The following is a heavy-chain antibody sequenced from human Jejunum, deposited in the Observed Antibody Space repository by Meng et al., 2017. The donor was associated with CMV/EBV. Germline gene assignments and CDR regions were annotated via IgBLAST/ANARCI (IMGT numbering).Heavy chain of an antibody. D-gene: IGHD3-9*01. CDR1: SDG. J-gene: IGHJ3*01. CDR2: ISTTSVYR. Sequence: SDGRNRVSKDPGKGLEWVSAISTTSVYRYYADSLQGRFTISRDNANNSVYLQLNSLRDEETAVYYCARRSCTTMFCESRDAFDVWGQGTMVTVSS. V-gene: IGHV3-21*06. CDR3: ARRSCTTMFCESRDAFDV.